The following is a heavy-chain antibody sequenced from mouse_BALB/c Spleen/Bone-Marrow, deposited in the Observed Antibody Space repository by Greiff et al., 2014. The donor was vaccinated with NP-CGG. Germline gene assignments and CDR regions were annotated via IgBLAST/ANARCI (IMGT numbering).Heavy chain of an antibody. V-gene: IGHV5-9*03. J-gene: IGHJ2*01. CDR3: ARAYYRYPFDY. CDR2: ISSGGGNT. D-gene: IGHD2-14*01. Sequence: EVKLMESGGGLVKPGGSLKLSCAASGFTFSSYTMSWVRQTPEKRLEWVATISSGGGNTYYPDSMKGRFTISRDNAKNNLYLQMSSLRSEDTALYYCARAYYRYPFDYWGQGTTLTASS. CDR1: GFTFSSYT.